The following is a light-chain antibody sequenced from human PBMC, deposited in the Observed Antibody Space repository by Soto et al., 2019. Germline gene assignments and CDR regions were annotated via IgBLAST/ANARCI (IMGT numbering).Light chain of an antibody. Sequence: EIVLTQSPGSLSLSPGERATHSCRASQSVSSQLAWYQQKPGQSPRLFIYGASSRATGIPDRFSGSGSGTDFTLTISRLEPEDFAVYYCQQYDTSVVTFGQGTRLEIK. CDR2: GAS. CDR1: QSVSSQ. CDR3: QQYDTSVVT. J-gene: IGKJ5*01. V-gene: IGKV3-20*01.